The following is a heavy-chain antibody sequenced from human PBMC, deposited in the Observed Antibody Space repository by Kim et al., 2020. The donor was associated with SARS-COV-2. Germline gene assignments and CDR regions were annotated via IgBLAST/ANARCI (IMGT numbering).Heavy chain of an antibody. D-gene: IGHD1-26*01. Sequence: GGSLRLSCAASGFTFSSYAMTWVRQAPGKGLEWVSSITGSGGSTYYPDSVKVRFTISRDNSKSTLYLQMNSLRAEDTAVYYCARPISGSYLVSNYWGQGT. CDR1: GFTFSSYA. J-gene: IGHJ4*02. V-gene: IGHV3-23*01. CDR3: ARPISGSYLVSNY. CDR2: ITGSGGST.